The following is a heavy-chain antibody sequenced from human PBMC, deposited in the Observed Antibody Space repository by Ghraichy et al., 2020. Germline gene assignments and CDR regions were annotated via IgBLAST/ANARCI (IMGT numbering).Heavy chain of an antibody. Sequence: GGSLRLSCAASGFTFSSYSMNWVRQAPGKGLEWVSSISSSSSYIYYADSVKGRFTISRDNAKNSLYLQMNSLRAEDTAVYYCARVGCSSTSCYYGMHVWGQGTTVTVSS. D-gene: IGHD2-2*01. CDR3: ARVGCSSTSCYYGMHV. V-gene: IGHV3-21*01. J-gene: IGHJ6*02. CDR1: GFTFSSYS. CDR2: ISSSSSYI.